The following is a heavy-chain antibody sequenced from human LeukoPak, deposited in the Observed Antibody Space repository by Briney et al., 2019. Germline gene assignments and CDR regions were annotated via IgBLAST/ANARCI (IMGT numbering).Heavy chain of an antibody. CDR2: IWYDGSNK. CDR1: GFTFSSYG. D-gene: IGHD3-9*01. J-gene: IGHJ4*02. V-gene: IGHV3-33*01. Sequence: GGSLRLSCAASGFTFSSYGMHWVRQAPGKGLEWVAVIWYDGSNKYYADSVKGRFTIPRDNSKNTLYLQMNSLRAEDTAVYYCARGLRYFDWLQNYYFDYWGQGTLVTVSS. CDR3: ARGLRYFDWLQNYYFDY.